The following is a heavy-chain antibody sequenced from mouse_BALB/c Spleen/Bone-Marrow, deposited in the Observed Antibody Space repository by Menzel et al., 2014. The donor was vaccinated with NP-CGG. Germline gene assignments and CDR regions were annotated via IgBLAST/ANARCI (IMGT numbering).Heavy chain of an antibody. Sequence: VQLQQSGAELVKPGASVKLSCTASGFNIKDTYMYWVKQRPEQGLEWIGRIDPANGNTKYDPKFQDKATITADTSSNTAYLQLSSLISEDTAVYYCARYYYGSSLFAYWGQGTLVTVSA. CDR2: IDPANGNT. J-gene: IGHJ3*01. V-gene: IGHV14-3*02. D-gene: IGHD1-1*01. CDR3: ARYYYGSSLFAY. CDR1: GFNIKDTY.